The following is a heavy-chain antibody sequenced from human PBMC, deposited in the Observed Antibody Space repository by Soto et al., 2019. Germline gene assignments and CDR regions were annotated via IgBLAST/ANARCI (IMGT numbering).Heavy chain of an antibody. CDR2: INPGNSDT. V-gene: IGHV5-51*01. CDR3: MRSYGDSYYFYYGMDV. J-gene: IGHJ6*02. Sequence: GESLKISCEGSGFIFSRYKIGWVRQMPGKGLEWMRIINPGNSDTTYSPSFQGQVTISADNSINTAYLQWSSLRASDTAMYYCMRSYGDSYYFYYGMDVWGQGTTVTVSS. CDR1: GFIFSRYK. D-gene: IGHD2-21*02.